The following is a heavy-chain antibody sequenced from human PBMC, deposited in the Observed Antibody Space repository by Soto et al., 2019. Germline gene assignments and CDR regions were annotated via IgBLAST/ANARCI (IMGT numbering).Heavy chain of an antibody. CDR2: IIPIFGTA. V-gene: IGHV1-69*12. CDR1: GGTFSSYA. CDR3: ALHVPAAGYYYGMDV. Sequence: QVQLVQSGAEVKKPGASVKVSCKASGGTFSSYAISWVRQAPGPGLEWMGGIIPIFGTANYAQKFQGRVTMIAYDSTSTAYMELRSLRSEATAVYYCALHVPAAGYYYGMDVWGQGTTVTVSS. J-gene: IGHJ6*02. D-gene: IGHD2-2*01.